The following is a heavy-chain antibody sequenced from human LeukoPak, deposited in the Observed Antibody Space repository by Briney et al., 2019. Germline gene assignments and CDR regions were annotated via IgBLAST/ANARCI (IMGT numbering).Heavy chain of an antibody. Sequence: SETLSLTCTVSGGSISSSSYYWGWIRQPPGKELEWIGSIYYSGSTYYNPSLKSRVTISVDTSKNQFSLKLSSVTAADTAVYYCARASWLARTPLNWFDPWGQGTLVTVSS. D-gene: IGHD6-19*01. J-gene: IGHJ5*02. CDR3: ARASWLARTPLNWFDP. CDR1: GGSISSSSYY. CDR2: IYYSGST. V-gene: IGHV4-39*07.